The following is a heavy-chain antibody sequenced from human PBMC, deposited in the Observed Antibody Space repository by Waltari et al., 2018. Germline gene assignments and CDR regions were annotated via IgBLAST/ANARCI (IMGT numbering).Heavy chain of an antibody. CDR3: ATSGWYCFDY. D-gene: IGHD6-19*01. CDR1: GLTFSRYG. Sequence: VQLVESGGGVVQPGGSLRLSCAESGLTFSRYGMHWVRQAPGKGLEWVAGIKQDGSEKYYADSVKGRFTISRDNAKNSLYLQMNSLRAEDTAVYYCATSGWYCFDYWGQGTLVTVSS. CDR2: IKQDGSEK. V-gene: IGHV3-7*01. J-gene: IGHJ4*02.